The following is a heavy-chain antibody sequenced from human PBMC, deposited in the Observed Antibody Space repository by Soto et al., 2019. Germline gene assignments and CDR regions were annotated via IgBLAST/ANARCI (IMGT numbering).Heavy chain of an antibody. Sequence: GALLLPCSASGFTFSSYWMSWVRQAPGKGLEWVANIKQDGSEKYYVDSVKGRFTISRDNAKNSLYLQMNSLRAEDTAVYYCARNKVTNWFDPWGQGTLVTV. CDR3: ARNKVTNWFDP. V-gene: IGHV3-7*01. CDR2: IKQDGSEK. CDR1: GFTFSSYW. D-gene: IGHD2-21*02. J-gene: IGHJ5*02.